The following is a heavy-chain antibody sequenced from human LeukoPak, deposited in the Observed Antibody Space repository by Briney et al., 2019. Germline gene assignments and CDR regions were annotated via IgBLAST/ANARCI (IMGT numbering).Heavy chain of an antibody. CDR3: TITGGTTVTAFDS. D-gene: IGHD4-17*01. CDR2: INQDGGDK. Sequence: GGSLRLSCAASGFIFRNYWMAWVRQAPGIGLEWVANINQDGGDKNYVDSVKGRFTISRDNAKSSLYLQMNSLRAADTAVYYCTITGGTTVTAFDSWGQGILVTVSS. V-gene: IGHV3-7*02. J-gene: IGHJ4*02. CDR1: GFIFRNYW.